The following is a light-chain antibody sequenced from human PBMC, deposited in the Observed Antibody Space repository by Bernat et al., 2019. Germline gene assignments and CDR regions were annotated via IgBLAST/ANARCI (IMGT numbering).Light chain of an antibody. Sequence: DIEMTQSPSTLSASVGDRVTITCRASQSVSTLLAWYQHKPGKAPNLLIYTASTLESGVPSRFSGSGSGTEFTLTISSLQPEASAIYYCQQYISYSTFGQGTKVEIK. CDR3: QQYISYST. CDR1: QSVSTL. V-gene: IGKV1-5*03. CDR2: TAS. J-gene: IGKJ1*01.